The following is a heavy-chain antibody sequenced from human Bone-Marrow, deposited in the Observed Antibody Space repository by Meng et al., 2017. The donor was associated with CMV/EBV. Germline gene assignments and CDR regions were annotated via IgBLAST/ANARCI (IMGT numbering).Heavy chain of an antibody. CDR2: INPSGGST. CDR1: GYTFTSYY. Sequence: ASVKVSCKASGYTFTSYYMHWVRQAPGQGLEWMGIINPSGGSTSYAQKFQGRVTMTRDTSTSTVYMELSSLRSEDTAVYYCARAGSGEYYDYVWGSYPHDLDYWGQGTLVTVSS. D-gene: IGHD3-16*02. CDR3: ARAGSGEYYDYVWGSYPHDLDY. V-gene: IGHV1-46*01. J-gene: IGHJ4*02.